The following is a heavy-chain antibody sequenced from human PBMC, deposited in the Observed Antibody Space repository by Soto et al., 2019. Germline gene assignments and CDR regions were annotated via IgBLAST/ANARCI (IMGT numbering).Heavy chain of an antibody. V-gene: IGHV4-61*01. Sequence: PSETLSLTCSVSGGSVNTDNYYWTCFRQPPGKGLEWIGNIHNNGTTNYNPSLQNRVTLSIDTSKNQYSLQLTSVTAADAALYYCARDIRGFSRALDYWGRGTPVTVSS. CDR3: ARDIRGFSRALDY. CDR2: IHNNGTT. D-gene: IGHD5-18*01. J-gene: IGHJ4*02. CDR1: GGSVNTDNYY.